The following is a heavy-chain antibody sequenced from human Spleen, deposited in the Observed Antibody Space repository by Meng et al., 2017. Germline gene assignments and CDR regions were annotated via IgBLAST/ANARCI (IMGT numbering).Heavy chain of an antibody. CDR1: VGSISSSNW. CDR2: IYHSGST. Sequence: QVLGAGPVSPSDTVSVNCGVSVGSISSSNWWTWVLQLPVKGLELIGEIYHSGSTNYSPSLKSRVTLSVDKYKNQFSLKLRSVTAADTAVYYCARLILDSSGYYYIMDYWGQGTLVTVSS. D-gene: IGHD3-22*01. J-gene: IGHJ4*02. V-gene: IGHV4-4*02. CDR3: ARLILDSSGYYYIMDY.